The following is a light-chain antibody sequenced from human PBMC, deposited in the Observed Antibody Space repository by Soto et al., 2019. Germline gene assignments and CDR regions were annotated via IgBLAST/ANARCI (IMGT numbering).Light chain of an antibody. J-gene: IGKJ4*01. Sequence: EIVLTQSPGTLSLSPGERATLSCRASQSVSSSYLAWYQQKPGQAPRLLIYGASSRATGIPDRFSGSGSGTDFTLTISRLEPEDFVVYYCQQYGSSHLVTFVGGTKVEIK. CDR2: GAS. CDR3: QQYGSSHLVT. V-gene: IGKV3-20*01. CDR1: QSVSSSY.